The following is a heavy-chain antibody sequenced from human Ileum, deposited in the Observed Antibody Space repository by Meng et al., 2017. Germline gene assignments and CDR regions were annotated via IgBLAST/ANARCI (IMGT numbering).Heavy chain of an antibody. V-gene: IGHV4-4*07. D-gene: IGHD3-16*01. CDR1: GGSISSYY. CDR3: ARVGSQWGRDY. J-gene: IGHJ4*02. CDR2: IYTSGST. Sequence: GSLRLSCTVSGGSISSYYWSWIRQPAGKGLEWIGRIYTSGSTNYNPSLKSRVTMSVDTSKNQFSLKLSSVTAADTAVYYCARVGSQWGRDYWGQGTLVTVSS.